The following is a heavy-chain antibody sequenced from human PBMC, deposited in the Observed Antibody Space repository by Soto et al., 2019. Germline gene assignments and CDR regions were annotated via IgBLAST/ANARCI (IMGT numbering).Heavy chain of an antibody. D-gene: IGHD3-3*01. CDR3: PRDSSSIFDY. V-gene: IGHV3-33*01. CDR2: IWYDGSNK. CDR1: GFTFSSYG. J-gene: IGHJ4*02. Sequence: HPGGSLRLSCAASGFTFSSYGMHWVRQAPGKGLEWVAVIWYDGSNKYYADSVKGRFTISRDNSKNTLYLQMNSLRVEDTAVYYCPRDSSSIFDYWGQGTLVTVSS.